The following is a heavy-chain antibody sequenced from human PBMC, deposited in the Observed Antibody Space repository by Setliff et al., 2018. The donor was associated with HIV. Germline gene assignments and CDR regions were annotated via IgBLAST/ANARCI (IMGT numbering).Heavy chain of an antibody. J-gene: IGHJ5*02. CDR2: IYYSGTT. Sequence: KPSETLSRTCTVSGVSISSYYWRWIRQPPGRGLEWIGYIYYSGTTNYNPSLKSRVTISVDTSKNQFSLKLISVTAADTAVYYCARLLGTYFDPWGQGTLVTVSS. V-gene: IGHV4-59*08. D-gene: IGHD3-16*01. CDR3: ARLLGTYFDP. CDR1: GVSISSYY.